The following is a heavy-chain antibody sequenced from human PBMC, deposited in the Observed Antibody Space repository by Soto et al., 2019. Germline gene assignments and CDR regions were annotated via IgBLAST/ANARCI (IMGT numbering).Heavy chain of an antibody. CDR1: GYTFTNYA. CDR2: INAGNGNT. D-gene: IGHD6-19*01. V-gene: IGHV1-3*01. J-gene: IGHJ4*02. Sequence: QVQLVQSGAEVKKPGASVKVSCKASGYTFTNYAIHWVRQAPGQRLEWMGWINAGNGNTKYSQKFQGRVTITRDTSASTAYMERSSLRSEYTAVYYCARPQQCLGFDYWGQGTLVTVSS. CDR3: ARPQQCLGFDY.